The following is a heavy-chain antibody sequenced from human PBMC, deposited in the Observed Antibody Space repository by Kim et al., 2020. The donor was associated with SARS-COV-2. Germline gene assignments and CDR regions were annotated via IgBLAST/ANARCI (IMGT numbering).Heavy chain of an antibody. CDR3: ARSMATTYYFDY. CDR2: INPSGGST. CDR1: GYTFTSYY. D-gene: IGHD5-12*01. V-gene: IGHV1-46*01. J-gene: IGHJ4*02. Sequence: ASVKVSCKASGYTFTSYYMHWVRQAPGQGLEWMGIINPSGGSTSYAQKLQGRVTMTRDTSTSTVYMELSSLRSEDTAVYYCARSMATTYYFDYWGQGTLVTVSS.